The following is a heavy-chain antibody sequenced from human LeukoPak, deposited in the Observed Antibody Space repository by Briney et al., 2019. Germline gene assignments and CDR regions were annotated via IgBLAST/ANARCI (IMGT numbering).Heavy chain of an antibody. CDR2: IYYSGYT. V-gene: IGHV4-59*01. Sequence: SETLSLTCTVSGGSISSYYWSWIRQPPGKGLEWIGYIYYSGYTNYNPSLKSRVTISVDTSKNQFSLKLSSVTAADTAVYYCAREGDTSGYYYLDYWGQGTLVTVSS. CDR3: AREGDTSGYYYLDY. J-gene: IGHJ4*02. CDR1: GGSISSYY. D-gene: IGHD3-22*01.